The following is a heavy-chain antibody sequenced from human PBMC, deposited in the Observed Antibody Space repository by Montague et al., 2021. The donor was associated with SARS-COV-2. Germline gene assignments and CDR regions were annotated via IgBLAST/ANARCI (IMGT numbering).Heavy chain of an antibody. V-gene: IGHV4-34*01. J-gene: IGHJ6*03. Sequence: SDTLSLTCAVSGGPFSRYYWSWIRQPPGKGLEWIGEISQSGNTKYNPSLQSRVSISLDTSRNQFSLKVNSVTAADTAIYYCARLGDGIVPSPILGLGPYYSFYYMDVWGKGTTVTVSS. CDR1: GGPFSRYY. D-gene: IGHD7-27*01. CDR2: ISQSGNT. CDR3: ARLGDGIVPSPILGLGPYYSFYYMDV.